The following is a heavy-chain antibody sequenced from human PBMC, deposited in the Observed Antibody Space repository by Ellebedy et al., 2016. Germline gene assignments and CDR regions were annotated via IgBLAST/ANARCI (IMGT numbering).Heavy chain of an antibody. D-gene: IGHD3-16*01. J-gene: IGHJ4*02. CDR1: GYTFGNND. V-gene: IGHV1-8*01. Sequence: ASVKVSCKASGYTFGNNDINWVRQATGQGLEWMGWMNPNSGNTGYAQKFQGRVTMTRNTSINTAYLELSSLRSEDTAVYYCARVPTSAHIFDYWGQGTLVTVSS. CDR3: ARVPTSAHIFDY. CDR2: MNPNSGNT.